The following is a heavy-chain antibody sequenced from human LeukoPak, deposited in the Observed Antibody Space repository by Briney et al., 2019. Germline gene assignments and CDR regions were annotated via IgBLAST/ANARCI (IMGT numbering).Heavy chain of an antibody. CDR2: MNPNSGNT. Sequence: ASVKVSCKASGYTFTSYDINWVRQATGQGLKWMGWMNPNSGNTGYAQKFQGRVTMTRNTSISTAYMELSSLRSEDTAVYYCARDRISSSYGTSYFDYWGQGTLVTVSS. D-gene: IGHD5-18*01. CDR3: ARDRISSSYGTSYFDY. V-gene: IGHV1-8*01. CDR1: GYTFTSYD. J-gene: IGHJ4*02.